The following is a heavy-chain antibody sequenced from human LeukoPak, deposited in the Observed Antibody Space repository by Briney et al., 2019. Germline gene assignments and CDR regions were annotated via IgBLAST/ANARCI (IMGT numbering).Heavy chain of an antibody. V-gene: IGHV4-59*12. CDR3: ARDGYYYDSSGYTEGY. CDR1: GGSISSYY. CDR2: IYYSGST. J-gene: IGHJ4*02. D-gene: IGHD3-22*01. Sequence: SETLSLTCTVSGGSISSYYWSWIRQPPGKGLEWIGYIYYSGSTNYNPSLKSRVTISVDTSKNQFSLKLSSVTAADTAVYYCARDGYYYDSSGYTEGYWGQGTLVTVS.